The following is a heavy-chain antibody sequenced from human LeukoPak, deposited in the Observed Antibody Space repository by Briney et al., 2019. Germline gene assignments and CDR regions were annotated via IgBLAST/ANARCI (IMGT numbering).Heavy chain of an antibody. Sequence: GGSLRLSCAASGFTFSSYWMSWVRQAPGKGLEWVANIKQDGSEEYYVDSVKGRFTIYRDNAKDSLYLQMNSLRAEDTAVYYFAAKDLRCYVYAFDIWGQGTMVTVSS. D-gene: IGHD2-15*01. CDR1: GFTFSSYW. CDR3: AAKDLRCYVYAFDI. J-gene: IGHJ3*02. CDR2: IKQDGSEE. V-gene: IGHV3-7*01.